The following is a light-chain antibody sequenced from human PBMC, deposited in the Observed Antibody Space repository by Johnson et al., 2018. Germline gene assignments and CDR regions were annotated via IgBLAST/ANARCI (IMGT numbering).Light chain of an antibody. CDR2: ENN. CDR3: GTWDSSLSAGNV. J-gene: IGLJ1*01. Sequence: SVLTQPPSVSAAPGQKVTISCSGSSSNIGNNYVSWYQQLPGTAPKLLIYENNKRPSGIPDRFSGSKSATSATLGITGLKTGDEADYYCGTWDSSLSAGNVFGTGTKVTVL. V-gene: IGLV1-51*02. CDR1: SSNIGNNY.